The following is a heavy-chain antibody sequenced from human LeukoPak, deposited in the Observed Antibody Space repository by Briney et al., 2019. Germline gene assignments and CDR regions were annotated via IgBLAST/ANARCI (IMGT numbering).Heavy chain of an antibody. CDR2: IYHSGSN. D-gene: IGHD2-2*03. Sequence: SETLSLTCAVSGYSISSGYYWGWIRQPPGKGLGWIGSIYHSGSNYYNPSLKSRVTISVDTSKIQFSLKLSSVTAADTAVYYCARLGVDIVVVPAAILPSIWGQGTMVTVSS. J-gene: IGHJ3*02. V-gene: IGHV4-38-2*01. CDR3: ARLGVDIVVVPAAILPSI. CDR1: GYSISSGYY.